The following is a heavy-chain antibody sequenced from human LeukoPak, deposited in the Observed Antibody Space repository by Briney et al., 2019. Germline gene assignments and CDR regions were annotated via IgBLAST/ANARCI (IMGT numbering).Heavy chain of an antibody. CDR2: IYHSGST. CDR3: ARDKGDIVVVPAATFYYYYYMDV. V-gene: IGHV4-38-2*02. J-gene: IGHJ6*03. D-gene: IGHD2-2*01. CDR1: GYSISSGYY. Sequence: SETLSLTCTVSGYSISSGYYWGWIRQPPGKGLEWIGSIYHSGSTYYNPSLKSRVTISVDTSKNQFSLKLSSVTAADTAVYYCARDKGDIVVVPAATFYYYYYMDVWGKGTTVTISS.